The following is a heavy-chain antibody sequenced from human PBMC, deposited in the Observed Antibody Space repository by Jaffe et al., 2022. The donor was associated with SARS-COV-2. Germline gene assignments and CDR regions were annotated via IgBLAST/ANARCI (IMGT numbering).Heavy chain of an antibody. Sequence: EVQLVESGGGLVQPGGSLRLSCAASGFTFSSYSMNWVRQAPGKGLEWVSYISSSSSTIYYADSVKGRFTISRDNAKNSLYLQMNSLRDEDTAVYYCARDFIREYYDSSGEYYYYGMDVWGQGTTVTVSS. J-gene: IGHJ6*02. CDR3: ARDFIREYYDSSGEYYYYGMDV. CDR1: GFTFSSYS. D-gene: IGHD3-22*01. V-gene: IGHV3-48*02. CDR2: ISSSSSTI.